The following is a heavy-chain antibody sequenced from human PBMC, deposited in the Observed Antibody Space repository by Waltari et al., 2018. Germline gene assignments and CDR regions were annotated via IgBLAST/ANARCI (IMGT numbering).Heavy chain of an antibody. CDR1: GYTLTELS. CDR2: CGPEDCEA. Sequence: QVQLVQSGAEVKKPGASVKVSCTVSGYTLTELSMHWVRQAPGKGLAWMGGCGPEDCEAIDAQNFHDGVTITEDTSTDTAYTQLSSLSSGDTAVYYCATPVGFMPARHAFDIWGPATMVTVSS. D-gene: IGHD2-2*01. CDR3: ATPVGFMPARHAFDI. J-gene: IGHJ3*02. V-gene: IGHV1-24*01.